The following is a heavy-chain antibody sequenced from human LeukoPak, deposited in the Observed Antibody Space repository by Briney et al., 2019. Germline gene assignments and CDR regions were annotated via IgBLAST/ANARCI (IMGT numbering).Heavy chain of an antibody. CDR3: ARVNTRGYSYPYY. J-gene: IGHJ4*02. D-gene: IGHD5-18*01. V-gene: IGHV1-2*02. CDR1: GYTFTGYY. CDR2: INPNSGGT. Sequence: ASVKVSCKASGYTFTGYYMHWVRQAPGQGLEWMGWINPNSGGTNYAQKFQGRVTMTRDTSISTAYMELSRLRSDDTAVYYCARVNTRGYSYPYYWGQGTLVTVSS.